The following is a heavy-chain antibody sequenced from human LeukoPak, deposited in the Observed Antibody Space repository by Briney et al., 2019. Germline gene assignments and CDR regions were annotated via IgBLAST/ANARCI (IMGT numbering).Heavy chain of an antibody. Sequence: ASVKVSCKASGYTFPSYNMHWVRQAPGQGLEWMGIINPSGGTSYAQKLQGRITMTRDTSTSTLYMELSSLRSEDTAVYYCARQHIVVVPAAQIGGADYWGQGTLVTVSS. CDR3: ARQHIVVVPAAQIGGADY. CDR2: INPSGGT. D-gene: IGHD2-2*01. J-gene: IGHJ4*02. V-gene: IGHV1-46*01. CDR1: GYTFPSYN.